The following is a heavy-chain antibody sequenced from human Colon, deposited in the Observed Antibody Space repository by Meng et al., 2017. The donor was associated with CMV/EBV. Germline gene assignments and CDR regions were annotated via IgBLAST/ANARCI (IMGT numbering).Heavy chain of an antibody. V-gene: IGHV5-51*01. CDR1: C. CDR2: IHPADSDT. D-gene: IGHD3-22*01. CDR3: ASWRAGFYDSSGYTAHLGEFFQH. J-gene: IGHJ1*01. Sequence: CIGWLRQLPGQGLELIAVIHPADSDTRYSPSFEGHVTFSVHKSTSTGYLSWNSLKASDTGMSYCASWRAGFYDSSGYTAHLGEFFQHWGQGTLVTVSS.